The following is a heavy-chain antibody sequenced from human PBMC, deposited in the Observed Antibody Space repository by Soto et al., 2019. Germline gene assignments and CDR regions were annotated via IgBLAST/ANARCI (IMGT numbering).Heavy chain of an antibody. CDR3: ARNVASGYDSRLDY. D-gene: IGHD5-12*01. CDR1: GGSISSSSYY. CDR2: IYYSGST. V-gene: IGHV4-39*01. J-gene: IGHJ4*02. Sequence: TLSLTCTVSGGSISSSSYYWGWIRQPPGKGLEWIGSIYYSGSTYYNPSLKSRVTISVDTSKNQFSLKLSSVTAADTAVYYCARNVASGYDSRLDYWGQGTLVTVSS.